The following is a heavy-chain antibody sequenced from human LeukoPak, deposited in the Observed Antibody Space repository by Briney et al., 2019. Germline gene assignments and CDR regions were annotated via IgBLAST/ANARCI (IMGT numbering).Heavy chain of an antibody. J-gene: IGHJ4*02. Sequence: ASVKISCKASGYTFSSYYMHWVRQAPGQGLEWMGIINPSGGSTTYAQKFQGRVTMTRDTSTSTVYMELSSLRSEDTAVYFCARSTRVIPGDYWGQGTLVTVSS. CDR2: INPSGGST. CDR3: ARSTRVIPGDY. D-gene: IGHD2-21*01. V-gene: IGHV1-46*01. CDR1: GYTFSSYY.